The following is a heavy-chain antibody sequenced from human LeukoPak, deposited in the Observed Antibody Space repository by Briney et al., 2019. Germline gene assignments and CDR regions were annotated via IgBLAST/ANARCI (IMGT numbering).Heavy chain of an antibody. CDR1: GFTFDDYA. J-gene: IGHJ4*02. CDR3: AKQPAQYYDILTGYYPH. Sequence: GGSLRLSCAASGFTFDDYAMHWLRQAPGKGLEWVSLISGDGGSTYYADSVKGRFTISRDNSKNSLYLQMNSLRTEDTALYYCAKQPAQYYDILTGYYPHWGQGTLVTVSS. D-gene: IGHD3-9*01. CDR2: ISGDGGST. V-gene: IGHV3-43*02.